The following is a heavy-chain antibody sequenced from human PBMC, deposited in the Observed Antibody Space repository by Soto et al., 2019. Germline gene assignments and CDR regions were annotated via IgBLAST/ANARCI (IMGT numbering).Heavy chain of an antibody. V-gene: IGHV1-18*04. CDR2: ISAYSGNT. Sequence: GASVKVSCKASGYTFTSYGISWVRQAPGQGLEWAGWISAYSGNTNYAQKLQGRVTMTTDTSTSTAYMELRSLRVEDTAVYHCAIGEWLSTSYFNFWGKGTLVTVSS. CDR1: GYTFTSYG. J-gene: IGHJ4*02. D-gene: IGHD3-3*01. CDR3: AIGEWLSTSYFNF.